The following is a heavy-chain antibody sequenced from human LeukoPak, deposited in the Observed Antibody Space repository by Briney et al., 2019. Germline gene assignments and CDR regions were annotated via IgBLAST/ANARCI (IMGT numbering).Heavy chain of an antibody. CDR1: GFTFSSYS. CDR3: ARRITMIVGNYYDAFDI. D-gene: IGHD3-22*01. J-gene: IGHJ3*02. CDR2: ISSSSSTI. Sequence: QAGGSLRLSCAASGFTFSSYSMNWVRQAPGKGLEWVSYISSSSSTIYYADSMKGRFTISRDNAKNSLYLQMNSLRAEDTAVYYCARRITMIVGNYYDAFDIWGQGTMVTVSS. V-gene: IGHV3-48*01.